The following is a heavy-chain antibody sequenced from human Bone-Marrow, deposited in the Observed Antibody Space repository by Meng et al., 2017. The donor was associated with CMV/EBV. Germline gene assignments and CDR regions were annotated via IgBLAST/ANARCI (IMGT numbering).Heavy chain of an antibody. J-gene: IGHJ6*02. V-gene: IGHV3-48*03. D-gene: IGHD3-3*01. CDR1: GFTVSSNY. Sequence: GGSLRLSCAASGFTVSSNYMNWVRQAPGKGLEWVSYISNSGYTIYYGDSVKGRFTISRDNAKNSVYLQMNSLRAEDTAVYYCARDSPRSGAMFGVTNGYGMDVWGQGTTVTVSS. CDR2: ISNSGYTI. CDR3: ARDSPRSGAMFGVTNGYGMDV.